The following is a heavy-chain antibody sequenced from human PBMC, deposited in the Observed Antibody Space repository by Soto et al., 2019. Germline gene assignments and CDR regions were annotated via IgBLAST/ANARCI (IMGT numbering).Heavy chain of an antibody. Sequence: XGTLSLTITVCGGCISSSWHYGGWIRQPPGKGLEWIGSIYYSGTTYYNPSLKSRVTISVDTSKNQFSLKLNSVTAADTAMYHCARQGSAGYYYYPMDVCGQRTTVTVSS. CDR1: GGCISSSWHY. J-gene: IGHJ6*02. V-gene: IGHV4-39*01. CDR2: IYYSGTT. CDR3: ARQGSAGYYYYPMDV.